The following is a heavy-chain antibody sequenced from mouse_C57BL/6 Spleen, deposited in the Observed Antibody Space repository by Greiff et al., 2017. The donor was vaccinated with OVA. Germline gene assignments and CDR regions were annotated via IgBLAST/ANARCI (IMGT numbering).Heavy chain of an antibody. J-gene: IGHJ4*01. V-gene: IGHV1-80*01. CDR3: ARWYLYAMDY. Sequence: QVHVKQSGAELVKPGASVKISCKASGYAFSSYWMNWVKQRPGKGLEWIGQIYPGDGDTNYNGKFKGKATLTADKSSSTAYMQLSSLTSEDSAVYFCARWYLYAMDYWGQGTSVTVSS. D-gene: IGHD5-1*01. CDR2: IYPGDGDT. CDR1: GYAFSSYW.